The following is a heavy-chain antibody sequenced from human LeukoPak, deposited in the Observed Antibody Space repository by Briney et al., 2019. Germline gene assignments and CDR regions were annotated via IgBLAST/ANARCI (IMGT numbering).Heavy chain of an antibody. J-gene: IGHJ4*02. CDR1: GGSISSYY. Sequence: SETLSLTCTVSGGSISSYYWSWIRQTPRKGLEWIGYIYNSGSTHYHPSLKSRVTISVDTSRNQFSLKLSSVTAADTAVYYCARVPPYCGGDCYFDYWGQGTLVTVSA. CDR2: IYNSGST. CDR3: ARVPPYCGGDCYFDY. D-gene: IGHD2-21*02. V-gene: IGHV4-59*01.